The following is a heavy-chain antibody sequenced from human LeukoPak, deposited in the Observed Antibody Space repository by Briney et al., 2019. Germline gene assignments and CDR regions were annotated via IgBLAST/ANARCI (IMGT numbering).Heavy chain of an antibody. Sequence: PSETLSLTCTVSSGSISTSNYYWGWVRQPPGKALEWIGNIFYSGSTYYSPSLKSRVTIAVDTSKNQFSLKLSSVTAADTAVYYCARYDVWGSYRAFDYWGQGTLVTVSS. D-gene: IGHD3-16*02. V-gene: IGHV4-39*07. CDR3: ARYDVWGSYRAFDY. CDR1: SGSISTSNYY. J-gene: IGHJ4*02. CDR2: IFYSGST.